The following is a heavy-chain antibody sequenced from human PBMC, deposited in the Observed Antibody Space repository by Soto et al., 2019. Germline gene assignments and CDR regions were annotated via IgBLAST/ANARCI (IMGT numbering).Heavy chain of an antibody. J-gene: IGHJ5*02. D-gene: IGHD2-2*01. CDR3: AKDQVVVVPAPFDL. Sequence: PGGSLRLSCAVSGFTFSSYAMSWVRLAPGKGLEWVSAISGSGGSTYYADSVKGRFTISRDNSKNTLYLQMNSLRAEDTAVYYCAKDQVVVVPAPFDLWGQGTLVTVSS. V-gene: IGHV3-23*01. CDR2: ISGSGGST. CDR1: GFTFSSYA.